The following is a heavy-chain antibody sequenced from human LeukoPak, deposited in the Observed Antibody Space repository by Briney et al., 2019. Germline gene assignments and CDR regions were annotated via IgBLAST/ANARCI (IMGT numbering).Heavy chain of an antibody. J-gene: IGHJ6*02. Sequence: GGSLRLSCAASGFTFSSYWMSWVRQAPGKGLEWVANIKQDGSEKYYVDSVKGRFTISRDNAKNSLYLQMNSLRAEDTAVYYCAREPPYYYYGMDDWGQGTTVTVSS. CDR3: AREPPYYYYGMDD. CDR1: GFTFSSYW. CDR2: IKQDGSEK. V-gene: IGHV3-7*03.